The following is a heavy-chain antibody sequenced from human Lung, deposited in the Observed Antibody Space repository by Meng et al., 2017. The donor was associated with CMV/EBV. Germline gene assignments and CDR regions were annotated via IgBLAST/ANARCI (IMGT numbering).Heavy chain of an antibody. D-gene: IGHD6-13*01. CDR3: ASGVGQQLGLYY. Sequence: SETLSLXCTVSGGSMSSYYWNWIRQAPGKGLEWIGHIYSGGSTNYNSALKSRVTISIDTSRKQFSLEVKSVTAADTAVYYCASGVGQQLGLYYWGQGAPVTVSS. J-gene: IGHJ1*01. V-gene: IGHV4-59*01. CDR2: IYSGGST. CDR1: GGSMSSYY.